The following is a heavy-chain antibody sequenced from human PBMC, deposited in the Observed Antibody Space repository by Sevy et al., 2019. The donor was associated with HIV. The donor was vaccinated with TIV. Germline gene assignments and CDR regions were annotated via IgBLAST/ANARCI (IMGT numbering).Heavy chain of an antibody. Sequence: ASVKVSCKASGYTFTSYGISWVRQAPGQGLEWMGWISAYNGNTNYAQKLQGRVTMTTDTSTSTAYMELRSLRFDDTAVYYCVRDSYSGGSAFDIWGQGTMVTVSS. CDR2: ISAYNGNT. J-gene: IGHJ3*02. CDR3: VRDSYSGGSAFDI. CDR1: GYTFTSYG. V-gene: IGHV1-18*01. D-gene: IGHD6-19*01.